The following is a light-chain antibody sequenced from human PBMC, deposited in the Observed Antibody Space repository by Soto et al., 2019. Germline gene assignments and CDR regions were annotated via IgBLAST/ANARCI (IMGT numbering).Light chain of an antibody. CDR2: GAS. Sequence: EIVMTQSPATLSVSPGERATLSCRASQSVSSNLVWYQQKPGQAPRLLIYGASNRATGIPARFSGSGSGTESTITFSSLMTGDFAVYYCQQYNNWPTRTFGQGTKVEIK. V-gene: IGKV3-15*01. J-gene: IGKJ1*01. CDR3: QQYNNWPTRT. CDR1: QSVSSN.